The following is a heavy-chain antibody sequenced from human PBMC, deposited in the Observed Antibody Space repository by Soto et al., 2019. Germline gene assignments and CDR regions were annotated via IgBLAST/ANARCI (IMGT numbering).Heavy chain of an antibody. CDR1: GFTFSSYA. Sequence: PGGSLRLSCAASGFTFSSYAMSWVRQAPGKGLEWVSAISGSGGSTYYAGSVKGRFTISRDNSKNTLYLQMNSLRAEDTAVYYCAKAPRGGYSYIFDYWGQGTLVTVSS. D-gene: IGHD5-18*01. J-gene: IGHJ4*02. V-gene: IGHV3-23*01. CDR2: ISGSGGST. CDR3: AKAPRGGYSYIFDY.